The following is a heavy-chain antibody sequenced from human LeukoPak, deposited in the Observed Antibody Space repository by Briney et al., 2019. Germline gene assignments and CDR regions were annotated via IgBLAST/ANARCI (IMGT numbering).Heavy chain of an antibody. J-gene: IGHJ5*02. CDR2: INPSGGST. Sequence: ASVKVSCKASGYTFTSYYMHWVRQAPGQGLEWMGIINPSGGSTSYAQKFQGRVTMTRDMSTSTVYMELSRLRSDDTAVYYCAKDYRAHPLRPNWFDPWGQGTLVTVSS. CDR3: AKDYRAHPLRPNWFDP. D-gene: IGHD1-26*01. V-gene: IGHV1-46*01. CDR1: GYTFTSYY.